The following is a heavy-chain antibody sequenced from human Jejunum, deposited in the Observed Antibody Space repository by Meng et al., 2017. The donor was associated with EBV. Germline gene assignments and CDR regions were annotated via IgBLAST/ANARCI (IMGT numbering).Heavy chain of an antibody. CDR3: ARGAYFDY. CDR2: IYYSGSA. CDR1: GGSISSGGYS. Sequence: QLQLQESGSGLVKPSATLSLTCAVSGGSISSGGYSWHWIRQPPGKGLQWIGYIYYSGSAFYNPSLKSRVTLSVDRSKNQFSLNLSSVTAADTAVYYCARGAYFDYWGQGTLVTVSS. V-gene: IGHV4-30-2*01. J-gene: IGHJ4*02.